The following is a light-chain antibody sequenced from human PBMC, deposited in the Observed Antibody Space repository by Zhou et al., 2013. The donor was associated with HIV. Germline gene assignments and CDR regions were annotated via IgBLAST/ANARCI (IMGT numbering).Light chain of an antibody. Sequence: EIVLTQSPGTLSLSPGERATLSCRASQSLTTNYLAWYQQKPGQAPRLLIRGVFDRATGVSDRFSGSGSGSDFTLTISRLEPEDFAVYYCQQYDNSPPTFGGGTKVEIK. CDR3: QQYDNSPPT. CDR2: GVF. J-gene: IGKJ4*01. V-gene: IGKV3-20*01. CDR1: QSLTTNY.